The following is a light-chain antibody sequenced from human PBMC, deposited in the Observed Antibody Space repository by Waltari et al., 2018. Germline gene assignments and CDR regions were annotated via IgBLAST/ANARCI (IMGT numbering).Light chain of an antibody. CDR1: SGHSSNI. J-gene: IGLJ3*02. V-gene: IGLV4-69*02. CDR3: QTGGHGTWV. Sequence: QLVLTQSPSASASLGASVKLTYTLSSGHSSNIVAWHQQQPEKGPRFLMKVNSDGSHSKGDEIPDRFSGSSSGAERYLTISTVQSEDEAVYYCQTGGHGTWVFGGGTKLTVL. CDR2: VNSDGSH.